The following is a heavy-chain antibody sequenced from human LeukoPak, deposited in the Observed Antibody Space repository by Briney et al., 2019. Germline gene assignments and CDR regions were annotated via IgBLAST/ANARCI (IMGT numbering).Heavy chain of an antibody. Sequence: PGGSLRLSCAASGFTFSSYWMTWVRQAPGKGLEWVAVISYDGSNKYYADSVKGRFTISRDNSKNTLYLQMNSLRAEDTAVYYCAKADGSGSPGAFDIWGQGTMATVSS. V-gene: IGHV3-30*18. CDR1: GFTFSSYW. CDR3: AKADGSGSPGAFDI. D-gene: IGHD3-10*01. CDR2: ISYDGSNK. J-gene: IGHJ3*02.